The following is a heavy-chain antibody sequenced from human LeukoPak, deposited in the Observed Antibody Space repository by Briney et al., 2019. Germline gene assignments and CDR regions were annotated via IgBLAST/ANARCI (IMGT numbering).Heavy chain of an antibody. CDR3: ALTTVTTGSIDY. D-gene: IGHD4-17*01. Sequence: PSETLSLTCAVYGGSFSGYYWSWIRQPPGKGLEWIGEINHSGSTNYNPSLKSQVTISVDTSKNQFSLKLSSVTAADTAVYYCALTTVTTGSIDYWGQGTLVTVSS. J-gene: IGHJ4*02. CDR2: INHSGST. CDR1: GGSFSGYY. V-gene: IGHV4-34*01.